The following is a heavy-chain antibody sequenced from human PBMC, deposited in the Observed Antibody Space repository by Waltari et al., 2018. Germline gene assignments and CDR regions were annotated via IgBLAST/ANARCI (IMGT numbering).Heavy chain of an antibody. CDR1: GGTFSSYT. D-gene: IGHD1-1*01. Sequence: QVQLVQSGAEVKKPGSSVKVSCKASGGTFSSYTISWVRQAPGQGLEWMGRIIPLLGIANDVQKFHGRVTITADKSTSTAYMELSSLRSEDTAVYYCARGGPGPPTIAEYFQHWGQGTLVTVSS. J-gene: IGHJ1*01. CDR3: ARGGPGPPTIAEYFQH. CDR2: IIPLLGIA. V-gene: IGHV1-69*02.